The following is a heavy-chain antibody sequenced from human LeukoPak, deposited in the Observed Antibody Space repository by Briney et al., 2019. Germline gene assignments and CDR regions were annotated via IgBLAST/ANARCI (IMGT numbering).Heavy chain of an antibody. Sequence: PGGSLRLSCAASGFTVTNNYMTWVRQAPGKGLEWVSVIYSGGSTFYADSVKGRFTISRGNAKNSLYLQMNSLRAEDTAVYYCARGGYNWNDDYYYYMDVWGKGTTVTVSS. CDR3: ARGGYNWNDDYYYYMDV. CDR1: GFTVTNNY. D-gene: IGHD1-1*01. J-gene: IGHJ6*03. CDR2: IYSGGST. V-gene: IGHV3-66*01.